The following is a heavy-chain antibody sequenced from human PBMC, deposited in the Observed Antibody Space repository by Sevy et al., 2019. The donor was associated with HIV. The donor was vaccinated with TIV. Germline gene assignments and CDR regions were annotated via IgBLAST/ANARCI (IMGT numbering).Heavy chain of an antibody. CDR3: ARDSAVVPRALVY. D-gene: IGHD2-15*01. J-gene: IGHJ4*02. CDR1: GDSISSYF. Sequence: SETLSLTCNASGDSISSYFWSWFRQFPGKGLEWIGYLYYSGSSEYNPSLRSRVTISIDTSKKYLSMKLTSVTAADTAVYYCARDSAVVPRALVYWGQGTLVTVSS. CDR2: LYYSGSS. V-gene: IGHV4-59*01.